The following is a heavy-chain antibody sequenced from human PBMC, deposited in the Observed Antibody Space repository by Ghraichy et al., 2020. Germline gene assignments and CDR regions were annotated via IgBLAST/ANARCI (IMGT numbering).Heavy chain of an antibody. CDR2: IHYSRST. CDR3: ARDRGELLHYFDY. Sequence: SETLSLTCTVSGGSISSYYWSWIRQPPGKGLEWIGYIHYSRSTNYNPSLKSRVTISVDTSKNQFSLKLSSVAAADTAVYYCARDRGELLHYFDYWGQGTLVTVSS. V-gene: IGHV4-59*01. D-gene: IGHD1-26*01. J-gene: IGHJ4*02. CDR1: GGSISSYY.